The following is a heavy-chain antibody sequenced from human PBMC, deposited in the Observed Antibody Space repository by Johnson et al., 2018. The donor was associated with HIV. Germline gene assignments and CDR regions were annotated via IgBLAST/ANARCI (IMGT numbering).Heavy chain of an antibody. CDR3: AREGFWGSGSYYNPDAFDI. CDR1: GFTFSSYA. CDR2: ISYDGSNK. V-gene: IGHV3-30-3*01. J-gene: IGHJ3*02. Sequence: QVQLVESGGGVVQPGRSLRLSCAASGFTFSSYAMHWVRQAPGQGLEWVAVISYDGSNKYYADSVKGRFTISRDNSKNTMYLQMNSLRAEDTAVYYCAREGFWGSGSYYNPDAFDIWGQGTMVTVSS. D-gene: IGHD3-10*01.